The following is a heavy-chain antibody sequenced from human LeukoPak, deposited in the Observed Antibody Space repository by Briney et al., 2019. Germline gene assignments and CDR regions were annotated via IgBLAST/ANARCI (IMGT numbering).Heavy chain of an antibody. D-gene: IGHD3-16*02. V-gene: IGHV3-49*04. CDR1: GFTFSSYE. CDR3: TSQYDYVWGSYRYFDY. J-gene: IGHJ4*02. CDR2: IRSKAYGGTT. Sequence: GGSLRLSCAASGFTFSSYELNWVRQAPGKGLEWVGFIRSKAYGGTTEYAASVKGRFTISRDDSKSIAYLQMNSLKTEDTAVYYCTSQYDYVWGSYRYFDYWGQGTLVTVSS.